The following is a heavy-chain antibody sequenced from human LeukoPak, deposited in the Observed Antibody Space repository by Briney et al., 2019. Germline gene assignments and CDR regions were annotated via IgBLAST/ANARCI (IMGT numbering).Heavy chain of an antibody. D-gene: IGHD6-19*01. CDR1: GGSISSYY. V-gene: IGHV4-59*08. Sequence: SETLSLTCTVPGGSISSYYWSWIRQPPGKGLEWIGYIFDSGSTNYNPSLKSRVTISVDTSKNQFSLRLSSVAAADTAVYYCARVVGKSAVAGPYFDFWGQGTLVTVSS. J-gene: IGHJ4*02. CDR3: ARVVGKSAVAGPYFDF. CDR2: IFDSGST.